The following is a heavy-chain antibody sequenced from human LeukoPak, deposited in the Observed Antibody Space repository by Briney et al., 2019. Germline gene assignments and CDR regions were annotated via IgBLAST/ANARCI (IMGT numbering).Heavy chain of an antibody. Sequence: SETLSLTCTVSGGSISSYYWSWIRQPPGKGLEWIGYIYYSGSTNYNPSLKSRVTISVDKSKNQFSLKLSSVTAADTAVYYCARVKGVYTAMVTRAFDIWGQGTMVTVSS. CDR3: ARVKGVYTAMVTRAFDI. V-gene: IGHV4-59*12. D-gene: IGHD5-18*01. CDR2: IYYSGST. CDR1: GGSISSYY. J-gene: IGHJ3*02.